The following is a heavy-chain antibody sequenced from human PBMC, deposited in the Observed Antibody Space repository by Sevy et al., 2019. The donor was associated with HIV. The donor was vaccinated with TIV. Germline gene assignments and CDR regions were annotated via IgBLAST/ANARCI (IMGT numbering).Heavy chain of an antibody. D-gene: IGHD3-22*01. J-gene: IGHJ6*02. CDR3: HGDYDSSQLASYYYYGMDV. CDR1: GFMFSSYA. V-gene: IGHV3-23*01. Sequence: GGSLRLSCAASGFMFSSYAMSWDRQAPGKGLEWVSTIRGSGGSTYYAYSVKGRFTISRDNSKNTLYLQMNSLRAEDTAVYYCHGDYDSSQLASYYYYGMDVWGQGTTVTVSS. CDR2: IRGSGGST.